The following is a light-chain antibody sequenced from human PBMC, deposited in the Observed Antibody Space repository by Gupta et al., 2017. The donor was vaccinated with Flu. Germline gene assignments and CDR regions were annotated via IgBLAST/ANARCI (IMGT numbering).Light chain of an antibody. Sequence: PSSLSASVGDRVTITCRAGQSITNYLNWYQQKPGRAPELLIYTASTLQSGVPSRFSGSGSGTDFTLTISSLQPEDFEAYYCQQSYNTPYTFGQGTKLEI. CDR1: QSITNY. J-gene: IGKJ2*01. V-gene: IGKV1-39*01. CDR3: QQSYNTPYT. CDR2: TAS.